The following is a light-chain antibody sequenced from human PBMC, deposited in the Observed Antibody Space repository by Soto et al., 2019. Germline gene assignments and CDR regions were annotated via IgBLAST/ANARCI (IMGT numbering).Light chain of an antibody. CDR2: DVD. V-gene: IGLV2-8*01. J-gene: IGLJ1*01. CDR1: SSDVGAYDS. CDR3: SSYAGSNTVV. Sequence: QSVLTQPPSASGSPGQSVTISCSGTSSDVGAYDSVSWYQHHPGKVPKLIIFDVDKWPSGVPDRFSGFKSGNTASLTVSGLRAEDEADYYCSSYAGSNTVVFGTGTKLTVL.